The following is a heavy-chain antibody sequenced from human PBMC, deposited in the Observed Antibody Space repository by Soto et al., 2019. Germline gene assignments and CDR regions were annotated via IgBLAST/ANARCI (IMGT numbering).Heavy chain of an antibody. CDR3: ARDRRSGYSYEFDY. V-gene: IGHV4-31*03. J-gene: IGHJ4*02. Sequence: QVQLQESGPGLVKPSQTLSLTCTVSGGSISSGGYYWSWIRQHPGKGLEWIGYIYYSGSSYYNPSLTSRVTISVDTSKNQFSLKLSSVTAADTAVYYCARDRRSGYSYEFDYWGQGTLVTVSS. CDR1: GGSISSGGYY. CDR2: IYYSGSS. D-gene: IGHD5-18*01.